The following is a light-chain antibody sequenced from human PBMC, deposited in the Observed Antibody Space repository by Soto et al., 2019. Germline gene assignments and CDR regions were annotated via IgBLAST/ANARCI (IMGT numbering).Light chain of an antibody. CDR2: KAS. V-gene: IGKV1-5*03. Sequence: DIQMTQSPSTLSASVGDRVTITCRASQSISSWLAWYQQKPGKAPKPLIYKASSLETGVPSRFSGSGSGTEFTLSISSLQPDDFATYYCQQYESYSNTFGQGTKLEIK. CDR1: QSISSW. CDR3: QQYESYSNT. J-gene: IGKJ2*01.